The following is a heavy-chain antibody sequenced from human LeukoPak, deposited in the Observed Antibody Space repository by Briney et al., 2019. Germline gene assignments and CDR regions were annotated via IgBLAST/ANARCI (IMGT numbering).Heavy chain of an antibody. CDR3: ARFYDRSGPHFDY. CDR2: IYYTGST. Sequence: SETLSLTCTVSGDSISSSSYYWGWIRQPPGKGLEWIGSIYYTGSTYYNPSLKSRVTISVDTSKNQFSLKLSSVTAADTAVYYCARFYDRSGPHFDYWGQGTLVTVSS. J-gene: IGHJ4*02. V-gene: IGHV4-39*07. CDR1: GDSISSSSYY. D-gene: IGHD3-22*01.